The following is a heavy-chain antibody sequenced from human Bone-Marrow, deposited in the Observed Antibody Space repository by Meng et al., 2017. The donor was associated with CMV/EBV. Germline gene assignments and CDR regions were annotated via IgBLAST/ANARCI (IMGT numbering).Heavy chain of an antibody. CDR1: GYTFTGYY. V-gene: IGHV1-2*02. Sequence: ASVKVSCKASGYTFTGYYMHWVRQAPGQGLEWMGWINPNSGGTNYAQKFQGRVTMTRDTSISTAYMELSRLRSDDTAVYYWARCRFFDYYSGKDVWGQGTTVTVSS. CDR3: ARCRFFDYYSGKDV. CDR2: INPNSGGT. D-gene: IGHD3-3*01. J-gene: IGHJ6*02.